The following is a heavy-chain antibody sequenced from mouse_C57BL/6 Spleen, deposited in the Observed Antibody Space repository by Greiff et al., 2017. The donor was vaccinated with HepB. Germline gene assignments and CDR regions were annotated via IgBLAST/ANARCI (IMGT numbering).Heavy chain of an antibody. CDR2: IHPNSGST. V-gene: IGHV1-64*01. Sequence: QVQLQQPGAELVKPGASVKLSCKASGYTFTSYWMHWVKQRPGQGLEWIGMIHPNSGSTNYNEKFKSKATLTVDKSSSTAYMQLSSLTSEDSAVYYCARSDYYCSFDYWGQGTTLTVSS. J-gene: IGHJ2*01. D-gene: IGHD1-1*01. CDR1: GYTFTSYW. CDR3: ARSDYYCSFDY.